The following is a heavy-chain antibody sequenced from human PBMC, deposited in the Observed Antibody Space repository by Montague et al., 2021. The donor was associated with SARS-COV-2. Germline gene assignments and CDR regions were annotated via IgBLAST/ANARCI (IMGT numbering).Heavy chain of an antibody. V-gene: IGHV3-7*01. CDR2: INQDETAK. Sequence: SLRLSCAASGFISGDYQVTWVRQAPGKGLQWVANINQDETAKTYVDSVKGRFTISRDNAKNSLILQMNSLKDEDTAVYYCARSPRGSGTGWLDYWGQGTLVTVSS. CDR3: ARSPRGSGTGWLDY. CDR1: GFISGDYQ. J-gene: IGHJ4*02. D-gene: IGHD3/OR15-3a*01.